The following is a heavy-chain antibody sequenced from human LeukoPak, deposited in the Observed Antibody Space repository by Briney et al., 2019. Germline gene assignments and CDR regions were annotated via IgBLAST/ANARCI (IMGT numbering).Heavy chain of an antibody. CDR3: ARDDGYCSGGSCYGKFDY. CDR2: INPNSGGT. D-gene: IGHD2-15*01. Sequence: GASVKVSCKASGYTFTGYYMHWVRQAPGQGLEWMGWINPNSGGTNYAQKFQGRVTMTRDTSISTAYMELSRVRSDDTAVYYCARDDGYCSGGSCYGKFDYWGQGTPVTVSS. J-gene: IGHJ4*02. V-gene: IGHV1-2*02. CDR1: GYTFTGYY.